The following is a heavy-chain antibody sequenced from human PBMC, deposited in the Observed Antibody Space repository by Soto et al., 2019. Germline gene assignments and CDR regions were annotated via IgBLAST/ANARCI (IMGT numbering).Heavy chain of an antibody. V-gene: IGHV1-69*13. CDR1: GGSFSNYA. CDR2: TIPMFGTA. D-gene: IGHD4-4*01. CDR3: ARGATVTREYFYGMDV. Sequence: SVKVSCKXSGGSFSNYAISWVRQAPGQGLEWMGATIPMFGTANYAQMFQGRVTITADESTNTAYMEVSSLRSEDSAVYYCARGATVTREYFYGMDVWGQGTTVTVSS. J-gene: IGHJ6*02.